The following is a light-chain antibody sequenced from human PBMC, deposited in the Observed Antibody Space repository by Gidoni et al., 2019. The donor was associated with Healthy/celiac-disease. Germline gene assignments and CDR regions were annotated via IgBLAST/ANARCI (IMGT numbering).Light chain of an antibody. CDR3: KQDYSTPWT. Sequence: DIVMTQSPDSLAVSLGERANINCKSSQSVLYSSNNKNYLAWYQQKPGQPPKLLIYWASTRESGGPDRCSGSGSGKDFTLTISSLQAEDVAVYYCKQDYSTPWTFGQGTKVEIK. V-gene: IGKV4-1*01. CDR2: WAS. J-gene: IGKJ1*01. CDR1: QSVLYSSNNKNY.